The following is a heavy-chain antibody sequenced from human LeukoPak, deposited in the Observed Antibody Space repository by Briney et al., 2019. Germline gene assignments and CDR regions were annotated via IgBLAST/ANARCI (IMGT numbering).Heavy chain of an antibody. Sequence: SETLSLTCTVSGDSISSSSYYWGWIRQPPGKGLEWIGYIYYSGSTYYNPSLKSRVTISVDTSKNQFSLKLSSVTAADTAVYYCARDLLGYCSGGSCYSAFDIWGQGTMVTVSS. V-gene: IGHV4-31*03. D-gene: IGHD2-15*01. CDR1: GDSISSSSYY. CDR3: ARDLLGYCSGGSCYSAFDI. J-gene: IGHJ3*02. CDR2: IYYSGST.